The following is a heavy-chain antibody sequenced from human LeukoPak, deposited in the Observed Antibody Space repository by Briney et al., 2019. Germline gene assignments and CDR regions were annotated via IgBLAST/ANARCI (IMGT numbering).Heavy chain of an antibody. J-gene: IGHJ4*02. CDR1: GFTFSIYA. Sequence: GSLRLSCAASGFTFSIYAMSWVRQAPGKGPEWVSGISGSSSSTYFSGSVKGRFTISRDNSKNTLSLQMNSLRAEDTAVYYCAKGGGIAAPGGDFDYWGQGTLVTASS. CDR3: AKGGGIAAPGGDFDY. V-gene: IGHV3-23*01. D-gene: IGHD6-13*01. CDR2: ISGSSSST.